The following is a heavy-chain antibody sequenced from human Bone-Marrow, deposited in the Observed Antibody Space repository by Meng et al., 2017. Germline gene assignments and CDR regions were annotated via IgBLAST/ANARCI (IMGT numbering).Heavy chain of an antibody. D-gene: IGHD3-10*01. V-gene: IGHV3-20*04. CDR2: INWNGGST. CDR3: ARGVYGSGYYFDY. CDR1: GFTFDDYG. Sequence: GESLKISCAASGFTFDDYGMSWVRQAPGKGLEWVSGINWNGGSTGYADSVKGRFTISRDNSKNTLYLQMNSLRAEDTAVYYCARGVYGSGYYFDYWGQGTLVTVSS. J-gene: IGHJ4*02.